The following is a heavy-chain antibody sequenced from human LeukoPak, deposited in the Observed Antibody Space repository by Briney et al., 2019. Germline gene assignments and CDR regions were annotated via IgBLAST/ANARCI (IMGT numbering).Heavy chain of an antibody. Sequence: PGGSLRLSCTASGFTFNSYRMHWVRQAPGKGLEWLSYVSRARSTIYYADSVKGRFTISRDNAKDSLYLQMNSLRAEDTAVYYCTRDRVSGQYYSDSFDTWGQGTMVTVSS. V-gene: IGHV3-48*01. CDR2: VSRARSTI. J-gene: IGHJ3*02. CDR1: GFTFNSYR. D-gene: IGHD3-10*01. CDR3: TRDRVSGQYYSDSFDT.